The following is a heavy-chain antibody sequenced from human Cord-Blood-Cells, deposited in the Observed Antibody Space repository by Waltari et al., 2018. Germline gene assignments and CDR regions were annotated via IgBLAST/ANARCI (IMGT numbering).Heavy chain of an antibody. CDR3: ARPLGLGGSSYAFDI. V-gene: IGHV4-34*01. D-gene: IGHD6-6*01. CDR2: INHSVST. CDR1: GGSFSGYY. Sequence: QVQLQQWGAGLLKPSETLSLTCAVYGGSFSGYYWRWIRQPPGKGLGWIGEINHSVSTNNNPDLKSRVTISVDTSKNQFSWKLSSVTAADTAVYYCARPLGLGGSSYAFDIWGQGTMVTVSS. J-gene: IGHJ3*02.